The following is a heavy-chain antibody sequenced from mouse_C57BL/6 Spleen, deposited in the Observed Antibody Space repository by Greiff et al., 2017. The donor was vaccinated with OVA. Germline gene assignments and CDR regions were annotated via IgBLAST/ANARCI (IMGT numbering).Heavy chain of an antibody. V-gene: IGHV7-1*01. CDR3: ARDQLGYFDY. Sequence: EVQGVESGGGLVQSGRSLILSCATSGFTFSDFYMEWVRQAPGKGLEWIAASRNKANDYTTEYSASVKGRFIVSRDTSQSILYLQMNALRAEDTAIYYCARDQLGYFDYWGQGTTLTVSS. CDR1: GFTFSDFY. CDR2: SRNKANDYTT. D-gene: IGHD3-3*01. J-gene: IGHJ2*01.